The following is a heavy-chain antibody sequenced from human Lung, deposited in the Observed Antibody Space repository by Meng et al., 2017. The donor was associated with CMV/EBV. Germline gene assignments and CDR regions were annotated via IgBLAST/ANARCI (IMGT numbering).Heavy chain of an antibody. Sequence: QGERGQSGSALKKAGASVKVSCKASGYTFTSNAMNWVRQAPGQGLEWMGWINTTTGNPTYAQGFTGRFVFSLDTSVSTAYLQISSLKAADTAVYYCARLYCSGGSCYTIDYWGQGTLVTVSS. D-gene: IGHD2-15*01. CDR3: ARLYCSGGSCYTIDY. CDR1: GYTFTSNA. J-gene: IGHJ4*02. V-gene: IGHV7-4-1*02. CDR2: INTTTGNP.